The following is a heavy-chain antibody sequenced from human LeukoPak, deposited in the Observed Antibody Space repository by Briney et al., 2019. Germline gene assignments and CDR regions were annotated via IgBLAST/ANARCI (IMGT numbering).Heavy chain of an antibody. V-gene: IGHV3-33*01. CDR3: AREIFGSGSCPDF. D-gene: IGHD3-10*01. CDR1: GFAFNTYA. CDR2: IWHDGSHK. Sequence: GGSLRLSCAASGFAFNTYAMHWVRQAPGQGLEWVALIWHDGSHKFYSNSVRGQFIISRDNSKNTVSLQMNNLRPEDTAVYYCAREIFGSGSCPDFWGQGTLVTVSS. J-gene: IGHJ4*02.